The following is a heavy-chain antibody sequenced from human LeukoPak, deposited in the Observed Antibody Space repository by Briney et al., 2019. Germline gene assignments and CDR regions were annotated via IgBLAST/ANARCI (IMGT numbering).Heavy chain of an antibody. D-gene: IGHD3-22*01. Sequence: PGGSLRLSCAASGFTFSSYSMNWVRQAPGKGLEWVSSISSSSSYICYADSVKGRFTISRDNAKNSLYLQMNSLRAEDTAVYYCAREGPVLDYYDSSGSSHWFDPWGQGTLVTVSS. J-gene: IGHJ5*02. V-gene: IGHV3-21*01. CDR2: ISSSSSYI. CDR3: AREGPVLDYYDSSGSSHWFDP. CDR1: GFTFSSYS.